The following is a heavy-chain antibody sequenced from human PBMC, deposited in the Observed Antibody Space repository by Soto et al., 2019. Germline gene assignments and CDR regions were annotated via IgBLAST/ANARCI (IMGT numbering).Heavy chain of an antibody. D-gene: IGHD3-22*01. CDR2: VSHRGNI. J-gene: IGHJ4*02. CDR3: ARVSHYYYDNSGYYPPDY. Sequence: QVQLQESGPGLVKPSETLSLTCTVSGGSLNNFYWIWVRQPPGKGLEWVAYVSHRGNIHYNPSLKSRVTMSVNTSKSQFSLRLTSVTAADTAVYYCARVSHYYYDNSGYYPPDYWGQGTLVTVSS. CDR1: GGSLNNFY. V-gene: IGHV4-59*01.